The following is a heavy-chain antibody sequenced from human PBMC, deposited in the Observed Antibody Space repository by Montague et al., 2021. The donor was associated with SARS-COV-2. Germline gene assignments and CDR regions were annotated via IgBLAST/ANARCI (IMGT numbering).Heavy chain of an antibody. CDR2: IYYSGST. V-gene: IGHV4-59*08. J-gene: IGHJ4*02. CDR3: ARQRKATVVPDLLFDY. D-gene: IGHD4-23*01. Sequence: SETLSLTCTVSGDSISSYYWSWIRQPPGKGLEWIGYIYYSGSTNYNPSLKSRFTISVDTSKNHFSLKLSSVTAADTSVYYCARQRKATVVPDLLFDYWGQGTLVTVSS. CDR1: GDSISSYY.